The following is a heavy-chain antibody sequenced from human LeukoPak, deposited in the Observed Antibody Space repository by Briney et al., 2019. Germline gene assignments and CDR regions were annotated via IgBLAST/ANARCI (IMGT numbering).Heavy chain of an antibody. Sequence: SQTLSLTCTVSGGSISSGGYYWSCIRQHPGKGLEWIGYIYYSGSTYYNPSLKSRVTISVDTSKNQFSLKLSSVTAADTAVYYCAGGEYSGPFDYWGQGPLVTVSS. CDR2: IYYSGST. CDR3: AGGEYSGPFDY. D-gene: IGHD1-26*01. CDR1: GGSISSGGYY. J-gene: IGHJ4*01. V-gene: IGHV4-31*03.